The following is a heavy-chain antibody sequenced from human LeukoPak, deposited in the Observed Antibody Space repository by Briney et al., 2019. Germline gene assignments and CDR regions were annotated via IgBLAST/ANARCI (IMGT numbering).Heavy chain of an antibody. J-gene: IGHJ4*02. CDR1: GFTFSSYS. Sequence: GGSLRHSRAPSGFTFSSYSMNWVRQAPGKGLEWVANIKGDSSDKYYLDSLKCRFTVSRDNAKNSLYLQVNSLRADDTAVYYCARPFGSGTYYQFDLWGQGTLVTVSS. CDR2: IKGDSSDK. V-gene: IGHV3-7*04. CDR3: ARPFGSGTYYQFDL. D-gene: IGHD3-10*01.